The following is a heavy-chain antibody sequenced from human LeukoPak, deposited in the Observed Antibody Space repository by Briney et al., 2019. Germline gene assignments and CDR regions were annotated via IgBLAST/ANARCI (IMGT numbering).Heavy chain of an antibody. CDR1: GGSFSGYY. J-gene: IGHJ3*02. Sequence: SETLSLTCAVYGGSFSGYYWSWIRQPPGKGLEWIGEINHSGSTNYNPSLKSRVTISVDTSKNQFSLKLSSVTAADTAVYHCASLLRDAFDIWGQGTMVTVSS. D-gene: IGHD1-26*01. V-gene: IGHV4-34*01. CDR3: ASLLRDAFDI. CDR2: INHSGST.